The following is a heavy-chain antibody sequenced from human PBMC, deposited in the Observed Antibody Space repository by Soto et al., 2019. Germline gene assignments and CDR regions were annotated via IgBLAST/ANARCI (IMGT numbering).Heavy chain of an antibody. CDR1: GFTFSSYA. J-gene: IGHJ2*01. Sequence: GGSLRLSCAASGFTFSSYAMSWVRQAPGKGLEWVSAISGSGGSTYYADSVKGRFTISRDNSKNTLYLQMNSLRAEDTAVYYWAKDPGATLGSPSGWYFDLRGRGTLVTVSS. V-gene: IGHV3-23*01. CDR3: AKDPGATLGSPSGWYFDL. CDR2: ISGSGGST. D-gene: IGHD7-27*01.